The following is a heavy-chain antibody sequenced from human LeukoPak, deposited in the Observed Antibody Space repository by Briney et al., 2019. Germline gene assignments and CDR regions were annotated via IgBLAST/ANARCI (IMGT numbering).Heavy chain of an antibody. Sequence: ASVKVSCKASGYTFTGYYMHWVRQAPGQGLEWMGWINPNSGGTNYAQKFQGWVTMTRDTSISTAYMELSRLRSDDTAVYYCARVRVGATTRAALSYWGQGTLVTVSS. V-gene: IGHV1-2*04. CDR2: INPNSGGT. CDR3: ARVRVGATTRAALSY. J-gene: IGHJ4*02. D-gene: IGHD1-26*01. CDR1: GYTFTGYY.